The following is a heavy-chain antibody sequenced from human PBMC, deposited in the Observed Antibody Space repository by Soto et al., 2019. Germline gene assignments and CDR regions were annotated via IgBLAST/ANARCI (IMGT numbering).Heavy chain of an antibody. CDR1: GYTFTSYG. CDR2: ISAYNGNT. D-gene: IGHD6-6*01. J-gene: IGHJ4*02. CDR3: ARGIAARNY. Sequence: ASVKVSCKASGYTFTSYGISWVRQAPGQGLEWMGWISAYNGNTNYAQKLHGRDTMTRNPSISTAYMELSSLRSEDTAVYYCARGIAARNYWGQGTLVTVSS. V-gene: IGHV1-18*04.